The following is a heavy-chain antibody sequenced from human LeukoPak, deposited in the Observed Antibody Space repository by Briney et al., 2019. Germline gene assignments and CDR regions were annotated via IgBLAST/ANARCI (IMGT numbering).Heavy chain of an antibody. CDR1: GYPFTKWE. D-gene: IGHD1-14*01. J-gene: IGHJ5*02. CDR2: VHPDNGNT. CDR3: ATGPRNDP. V-gene: IGHV1-8*01. Sequence: EASVKVSCKPSGYPFTKWEINWVRQAAGQGLEWLGWVHPDNGNTYYAQRFRGRVTMSRDTSTTTAYMELSGLRSNDTAVYFCATGPRNDPWGQGTLVTVSS.